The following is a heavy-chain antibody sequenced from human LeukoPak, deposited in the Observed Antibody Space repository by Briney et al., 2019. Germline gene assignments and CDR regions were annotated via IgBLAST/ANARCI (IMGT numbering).Heavy chain of an antibody. CDR1: GGSISSYY. CDR3: AREGRQQLVIFHRAFRWFDP. Sequence: SETLSLTCTVSGGSISSYYWSWIRQPAGKGLEWIGRIYTSGGTNYNPSLKSRVTMSVDTSKNQFSLKLSSVTAADTAVYYCAREGRQQLVIFHRAFRWFDPWGQGTLVTVSS. J-gene: IGHJ5*02. D-gene: IGHD6-13*01. V-gene: IGHV4-4*07. CDR2: IYTSGGT.